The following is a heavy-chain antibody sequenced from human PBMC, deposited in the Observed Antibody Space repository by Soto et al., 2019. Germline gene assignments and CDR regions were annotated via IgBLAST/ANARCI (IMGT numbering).Heavy chain of an antibody. CDR3: AREYYYILTGYYQGVYFDY. D-gene: IGHD3-9*01. V-gene: IGHV1-69*12. J-gene: IGHJ4*02. CDR2: IIPIFGTA. CDR1: GGTFSSYA. Sequence: QVQLVQSGAEVKKPGSSVKVSCKASGGTFSSYAISWVRQAPGQGLEWMGGIIPIFGTANYAEKFQGRVTITADESTSTAYMELSSVGSEDTAVYYCAREYYYILTGYYQGVYFDYWGQGTLVTVSS.